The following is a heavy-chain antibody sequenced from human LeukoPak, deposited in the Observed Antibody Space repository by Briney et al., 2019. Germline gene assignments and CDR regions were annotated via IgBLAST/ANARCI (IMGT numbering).Heavy chain of an antibody. J-gene: IGHJ4*02. CDR3: ARMTTVTTLDY. V-gene: IGHV3-23*01. CDR1: GFTVSSNY. CDR2: ISGSGGST. Sequence: PGGSLRLSCAASGFTVSSNYMSWVRQAPGKGLEWVSAISGSGGSTYYADSVKGRSTISRDNSKNTLYLQMNSLRAEDTAVYYCARMTTVTTLDYWGQGTLVTVSS. D-gene: IGHD4-17*01.